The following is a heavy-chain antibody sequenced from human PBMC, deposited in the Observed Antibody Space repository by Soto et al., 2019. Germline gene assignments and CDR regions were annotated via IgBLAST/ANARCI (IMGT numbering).Heavy chain of an antibody. J-gene: IGHJ5*02. Sequence: PGESLKISCKGSGYSFTSYWISWVRQMPGKGLEWMGRIDPSDSYTNYSPSFQGHVTISADKSISTAYLQWSSLKASDTAMYYCARDWRGIVVVVAGDPLDPWGHGTLVTVSS. CDR2: IDPSDSYT. CDR1: GYSFTSYW. V-gene: IGHV5-10-1*01. CDR3: ARDWRGIVVVVAGDPLDP. D-gene: IGHD2-15*01.